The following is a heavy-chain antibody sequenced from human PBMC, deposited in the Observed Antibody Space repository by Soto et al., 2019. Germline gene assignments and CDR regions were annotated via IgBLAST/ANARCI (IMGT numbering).Heavy chain of an antibody. CDR3: AAGGGGYYAN. CDR2: IKTDGTYA. V-gene: IGHV3-74*01. Sequence: EVQLVESGGDLVQPGGSLRLSCAASGFTFSTYWMHWVRQAPGKGLLWVSRIKTDGTYADYADSVKGRFTISRDNAKNTLYLKMNRLRVEGAAVYYCAAGGGGYYANWGQGTLVTVSS. D-gene: IGHD3-22*01. J-gene: IGHJ4*02. CDR1: GFTFSTYW.